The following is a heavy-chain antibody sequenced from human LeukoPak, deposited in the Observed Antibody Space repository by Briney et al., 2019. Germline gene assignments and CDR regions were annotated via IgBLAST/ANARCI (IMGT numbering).Heavy chain of an antibody. CDR1: GFTFTTYG. CDR2: IWYDGNNI. J-gene: IGHJ4*02. CDR3: LRDPYEAY. V-gene: IGHV3-33*01. D-gene: IGHD5-12*01. Sequence: GGSLRLSCAVSGFTFTTYGMHWGRQAPGKGLEWVAVIWYDGNNIYYADSVKGRFTISRDNSKNTLYLQMNSLRAEDTAVYYCLRDPYEAYWGQGTLVTVSS.